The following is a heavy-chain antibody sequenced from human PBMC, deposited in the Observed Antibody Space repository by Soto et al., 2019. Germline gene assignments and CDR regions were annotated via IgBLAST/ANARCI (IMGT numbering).Heavy chain of an antibody. D-gene: IGHD2-2*01. CDR3: ARAVYCTTANCWDDFHYYNIDV. CDR1: GGSIISGDYY. J-gene: IGHJ6*02. CDR2: IYYSGST. Sequence: PSETLSLTCTVSGGSIISGDYYWSGIREPPGKGLELIGYIYYSGSTYYNPSLKSRVTISVDTSKNQFSLKLSSVTAADTAVYYCARAVYCTTANCWDDFHYYNIDVWGQGTAVTVSS. V-gene: IGHV4-30-4*01.